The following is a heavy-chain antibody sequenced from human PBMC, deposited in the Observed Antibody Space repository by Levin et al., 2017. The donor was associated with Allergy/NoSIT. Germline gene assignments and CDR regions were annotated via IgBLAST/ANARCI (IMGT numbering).Heavy chain of an antibody. J-gene: IGHJ3*02. CDR3: ARDYLFGSGGSPGAFDI. D-gene: IGHD2-15*01. Sequence: LSLPCAASGFTFSSSAMHWVRQAPGKGLEWVAVISYDGSNKYYADSVKGRFTISRDNSKNTLYLQMNSLRAEDTAVYYCARDYLFGSGGSPGAFDIWGQGTMVTVSS. CDR1: GFTFSSSA. CDR2: ISYDGSNK. V-gene: IGHV3-30-3*01.